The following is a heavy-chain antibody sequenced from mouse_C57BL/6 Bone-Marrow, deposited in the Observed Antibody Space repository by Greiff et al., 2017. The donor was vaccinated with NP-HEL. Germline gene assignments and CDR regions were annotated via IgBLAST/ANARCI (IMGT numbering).Heavy chain of an antibody. V-gene: IGHV1-42*01. CDR1: GYSFTGYY. Sequence: VQLQQSGPELVKPGASVKISCKASGYSFTGYYMNWVKQSPEKSLEWIGEINPSTGGTTYNQKFKAKATLTVDKSSSTAYMQLKSLTSEDSAVDYCARGNYYGSSYDYFDYWGQGTTLTVSS. J-gene: IGHJ2*01. CDR2: INPSTGGT. D-gene: IGHD1-1*01. CDR3: ARGNYYGSSYDYFDY.